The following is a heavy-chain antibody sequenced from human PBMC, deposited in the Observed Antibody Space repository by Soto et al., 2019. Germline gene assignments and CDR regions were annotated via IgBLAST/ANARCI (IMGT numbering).Heavy chain of an antibody. CDR2: ISSSSSTI. D-gene: IGHD6-13*01. Sequence: EVQLVESGGGLVQPGGSLRLSCAASGFTFSSYSMNWVRQAPGKGLEWVSYISSSSSTIYYADSVKGRFTISRDNAKNSLYLQMNSLRAEDTAVYYCARDLGAAAAVSALGAFDIWGQGTMVTVSS. CDR3: ARDLGAAAAVSALGAFDI. J-gene: IGHJ3*02. V-gene: IGHV3-48*01. CDR1: GFTFSSYS.